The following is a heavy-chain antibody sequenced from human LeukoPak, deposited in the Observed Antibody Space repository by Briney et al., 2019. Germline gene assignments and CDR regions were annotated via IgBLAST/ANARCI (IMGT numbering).Heavy chain of an antibody. CDR2: ISGSGGST. J-gene: IGHJ4*02. CDR1: GFTFSSYA. CDR3: AKAWLLDSYGPPSYYFDY. V-gene: IGHV3-23*01. Sequence: PGGSLRLSCAASGFTFSSYAMSWVRQAPGKGLEWVSAISGSGGSTYYADSVKGRFTISRDNSKNTLYLQMNSLRAEDTAVYYCAKAWLLDSYGPPSYYFDYWGQGTLVTVSS. D-gene: IGHD5-18*01.